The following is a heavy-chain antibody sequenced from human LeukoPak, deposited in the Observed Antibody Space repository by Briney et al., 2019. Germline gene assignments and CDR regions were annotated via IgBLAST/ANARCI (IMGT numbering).Heavy chain of an antibody. J-gene: IGHJ4*02. V-gene: IGHV1-2*02. CDR3: ARDDSLSGSYFGGDY. D-gene: IGHD1-26*01. CDR1: GYTFTGYY. Sequence: ASVKVSCKASGYTFTGYYMHWVRQAPGQGLEWMGWINPNSGGTNYAQKFQGRVTMTRDTSISTAYMELSRLRSDDTAVYYCARDDSLSGSYFGGDYWGQGTLVTVSS. CDR2: INPNSGGT.